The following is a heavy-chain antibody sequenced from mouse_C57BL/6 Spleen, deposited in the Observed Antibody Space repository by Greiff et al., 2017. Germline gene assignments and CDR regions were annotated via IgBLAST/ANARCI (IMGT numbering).Heavy chain of an antibody. CDR2: INPSSGYT. V-gene: IGHV1-7*01. Sequence: QVQLQQSGAELAKPGASVKLSCKASGYTFTSYWMHWVKPRPGQGLEWIGYINPSSGYTKYNQKFKDKATLTADKSSSTAYMQLSSLTYEDSAVYYCASPSITTVVEGAYWGQGTLVTVSA. J-gene: IGHJ3*01. CDR3: ASPSITTVVEGAY. D-gene: IGHD1-1*01. CDR1: GYTFTSYW.